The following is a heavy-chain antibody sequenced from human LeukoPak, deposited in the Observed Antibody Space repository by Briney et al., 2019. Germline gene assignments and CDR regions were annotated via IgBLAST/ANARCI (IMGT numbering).Heavy chain of an antibody. Sequence: RASETLSLTCTVSGGSISNYYWSWIRQPPGRGLEWIGYINYSGSTNYNPSLKSRVTISVDTSKNQFSLKLSSVTAADTAVYYCARVRAAAGTFRKSGWYFDLWGRGTLVTVSS. V-gene: IGHV4-59*12. D-gene: IGHD6-13*01. J-gene: IGHJ2*01. CDR3: ARVRAAAGTFRKSGWYFDL. CDR2: INYSGST. CDR1: GGSISNYY.